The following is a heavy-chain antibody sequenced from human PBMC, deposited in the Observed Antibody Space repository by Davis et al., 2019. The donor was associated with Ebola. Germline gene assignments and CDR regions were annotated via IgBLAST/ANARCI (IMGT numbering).Heavy chain of an antibody. CDR1: EITFKEYS. CDR3: AIDADFGEYGWFDP. V-gene: IGHV3-30*16. Sequence: GGSLRLSCVASEITFKEYSVNWVRQAPGKGLEWVAIISSDGRNRFYADAVKGRFTISRDNSKSTLYLQMNSLRPEDTASYYCAIDADFGEYGWFDPWGQGTLVIVSS. J-gene: IGHJ5*02. D-gene: IGHD4/OR15-4a*01. CDR2: ISSDGRNR.